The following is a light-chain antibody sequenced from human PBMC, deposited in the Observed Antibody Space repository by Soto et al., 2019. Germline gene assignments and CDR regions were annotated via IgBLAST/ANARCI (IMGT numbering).Light chain of an antibody. Sequence: DIKMTQSPSTLSASVGDTVTITCRASQSISIWLAWYQQKPGKAPKLLIYDASSLESGVPSRFSGSGSGTEFTLTISSLQPDDVATYYCQQYETFSGTLGPGTKVDIK. CDR2: DAS. J-gene: IGKJ1*01. CDR3: QQYETFSGT. CDR1: QSISIW. V-gene: IGKV1-5*01.